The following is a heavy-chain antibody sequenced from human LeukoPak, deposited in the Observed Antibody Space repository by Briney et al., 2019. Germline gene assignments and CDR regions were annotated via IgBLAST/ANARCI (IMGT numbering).Heavy chain of an antibody. CDR1: GFTFSSYA. CDR3: AKGFRSGWYLGYFDY. Sequence: GGSLRLSCAASGFTFSSYAMSWVRQAPGKGLEWVSAISGSGGSTYYADSVKGRFTISRDNSKNTLYLQMNGLRAEDTAVYYCAKGFRSGWYLGYFDYWGQGTLVTVSS. CDR2: ISGSGGST. J-gene: IGHJ4*02. V-gene: IGHV3-23*01. D-gene: IGHD6-19*01.